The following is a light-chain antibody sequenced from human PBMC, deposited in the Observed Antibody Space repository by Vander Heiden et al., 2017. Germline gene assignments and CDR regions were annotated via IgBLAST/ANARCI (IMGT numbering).Light chain of an antibody. CDR2: DAS. Sequence: EIVLTQSPATLSLSPGERATPPCRASQSVNSYLVWYQQKPGQAPRLLIYDASNRATGIPARFSGSGSGTDFTLTISSLGPEDFAVYYCQQRSDWPLTFGGGTKVEIK. V-gene: IGKV3-11*01. J-gene: IGKJ4*01. CDR1: QSVNSY. CDR3: QQRSDWPLT.